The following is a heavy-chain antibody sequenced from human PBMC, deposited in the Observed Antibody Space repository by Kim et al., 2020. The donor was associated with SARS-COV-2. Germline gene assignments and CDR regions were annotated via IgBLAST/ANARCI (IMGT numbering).Heavy chain of an antibody. CDR1: GYSFTDYA. Sequence: ASVKVSCKASGYSFTDYAVPWVRQAPGQRLEWMGWINAGNGNTKYSQNFQGRITITRDTSASTAYMELSSLRSEDTAVYYCARARWTRHGSGYYYDSWGQGTLVTVSS. CDR2: INAGNGNT. D-gene: IGHD3-22*01. V-gene: IGHV1-3*01. CDR3: ARARWTRHGSGYYYDS. J-gene: IGHJ5*01.